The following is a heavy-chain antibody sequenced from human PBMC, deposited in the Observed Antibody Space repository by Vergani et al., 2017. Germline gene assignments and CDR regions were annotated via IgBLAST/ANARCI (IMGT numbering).Heavy chain of an antibody. CDR3: ARVEVARYGMDV. V-gene: IGHV4-59*01. Sequence: QVQLQESGPGLVKPSETLSLTCTVSGGSISSYYWSWIRQPPGKGLEWIGYIYYSGSTNYNPSLKSRVTISVDTSKNQCSLKLSSVTAADTAVDYCARVEVARYGMDVWSQGTTVTVYS. D-gene: IGHD2-15*01. CDR1: GGSISSYY. CDR2: IYYSGST. J-gene: IGHJ6*02.